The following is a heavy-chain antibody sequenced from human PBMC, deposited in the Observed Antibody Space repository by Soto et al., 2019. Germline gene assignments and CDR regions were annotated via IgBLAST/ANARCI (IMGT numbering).Heavy chain of an antibody. Sequence: NPSETLSLTCTVSGGSISSGGYYWSWIRQHPGKGLEWIGYIYYSGSTYYNPSLKSRVTISVDTSKNQFSLKLSSVTAADTAVYYCAREPAGYCSGGSCYQAGIDYWGQGTLVTVSS. J-gene: IGHJ4*02. CDR3: AREPAGYCSGGSCYQAGIDY. D-gene: IGHD2-15*01. CDR1: GGSISSGGYY. V-gene: IGHV4-31*03. CDR2: IYYSGST.